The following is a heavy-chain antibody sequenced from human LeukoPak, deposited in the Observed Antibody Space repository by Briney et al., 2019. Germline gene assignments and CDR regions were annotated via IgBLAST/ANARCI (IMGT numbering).Heavy chain of an antibody. V-gene: IGHV1-8*01. Sequence: ASVKVPCKASGYRFTSSDINWVRQATGQGLEWMGWMNPDSGNTGYAQKFQGRVTMTRNTSISTAYMELSSLRSEDTAVYYCAREGYYYGSGSYPYGYWGQGTLVTVSS. D-gene: IGHD3-10*01. CDR3: AREGYYYGSGSYPYGY. CDR2: MNPDSGNT. CDR1: GYRFTSSD. J-gene: IGHJ4*02.